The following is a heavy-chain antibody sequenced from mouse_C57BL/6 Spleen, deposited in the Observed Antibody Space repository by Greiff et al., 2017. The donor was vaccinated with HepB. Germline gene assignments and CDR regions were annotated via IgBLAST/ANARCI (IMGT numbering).Heavy chain of an antibody. Sequence: EVKLMESGGGLVKPGGSLKLSCAASGFTFSDYGMHWVRQAPEKGLEWVAYISSGSSTIYYADTVKGRFTISRDNAKNTLFLQMTSLRSEETAMYYCARSELGPYYSFDYWGQGTTLTVSS. V-gene: IGHV5-17*01. CDR2: ISSGSSTI. J-gene: IGHJ2*01. CDR1: GFTFSDYG. D-gene: IGHD2-12*01. CDR3: ARSELGPYYSFDY.